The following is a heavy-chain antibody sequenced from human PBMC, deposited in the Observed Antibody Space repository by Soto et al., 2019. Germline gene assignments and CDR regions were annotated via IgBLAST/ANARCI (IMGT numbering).Heavy chain of an antibody. Sequence: QVQLVESGGGVVQPGTSLRLSCVGSGFTFRSYVIHWVRQAPGKGLECVALTSYDGSNNFYGDSVKGRFTISRDNSRNTVELQMDSLRLEDTALYYCARWGTTGGLDVWGQGTLVSDSS. V-gene: IGHV3-33*05. CDR2: TSYDGSNN. CDR3: ARWGTTGGLDV. D-gene: IGHD3-16*01. J-gene: IGHJ4*02. CDR1: GFTFRSYV.